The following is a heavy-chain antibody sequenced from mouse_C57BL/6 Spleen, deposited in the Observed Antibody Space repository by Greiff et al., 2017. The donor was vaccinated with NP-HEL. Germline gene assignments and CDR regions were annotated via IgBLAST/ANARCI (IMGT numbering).Heavy chain of an antibody. Sequence: QVQLQQPGAELVMPGASVKLSCKASGYTFTSYWMHWVKQRPGQGLEWIGEIDPSDSYTNYNQKFKGKSTLTVDKSSSTAYMQLSSLTSEDSAVYYGARDGYDVYYAMDYWGQGTSVTVSS. CDR2: IDPSDSYT. CDR1: GYTFTSYW. D-gene: IGHD2-2*01. V-gene: IGHV1-69*01. CDR3: ARDGYDVYYAMDY. J-gene: IGHJ4*01.